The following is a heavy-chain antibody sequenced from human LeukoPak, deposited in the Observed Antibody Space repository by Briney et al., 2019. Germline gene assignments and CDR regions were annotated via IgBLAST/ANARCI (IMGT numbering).Heavy chain of an antibody. J-gene: IGHJ4*02. V-gene: IGHV3-30*18. CDR3: AKDRFPCGSGTTYYFDY. D-gene: IGHD3-10*01. Sequence: GGSLRLSCAASEFTFSSYGIHWVRQAPGKGLEWVAVISYDGSNEYYADSVKGRFTISRDNSKNTLYLQMNSLRGEDTAMYYCAKDRFPCGSGTTYYFDYWGQGTLVTVSS. CDR2: ISYDGSNE. CDR1: EFTFSSYG.